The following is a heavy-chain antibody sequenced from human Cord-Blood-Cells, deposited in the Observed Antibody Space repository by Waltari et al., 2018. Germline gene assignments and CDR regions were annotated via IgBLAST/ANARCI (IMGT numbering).Heavy chain of an antibody. CDR1: GGSISSSSYY. CDR3: ARHRAGLWPT. D-gene: IGHD5-18*01. CDR2: IEYSGST. V-gene: IGHV4-39*01. Sequence: QLQLQESGPGLVKPSETLSLTCTVSGGSISSSSYYWGGIRQPPGKGLEWIGSIEYSGSTYYNPALKSRVTIAVDTSKNQFSLKLSSVTAADTAVYYCARHRAGLWPTWGQGTLVTVSS. J-gene: IGHJ4*02.